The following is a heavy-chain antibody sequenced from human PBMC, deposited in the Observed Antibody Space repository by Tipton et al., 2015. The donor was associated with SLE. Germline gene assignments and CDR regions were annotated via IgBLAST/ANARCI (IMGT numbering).Heavy chain of an antibody. D-gene: IGHD3-3*01. CDR3: ARGRYVYDFWSGTLFDY. J-gene: IGHJ4*02. CDR1: GGSFSGYY. CDR2: INHSGST. V-gene: IGHV4-34*01. Sequence: TLSLTCAVYGGSFSGYYWSWIRQPPGKGLEWIGEINHSGSTNYNPSLKSRVTTSVDRSKNQFSLKLSSVTAADTAVYYCARGRYVYDFWSGTLFDYWGQGTLVTVSS.